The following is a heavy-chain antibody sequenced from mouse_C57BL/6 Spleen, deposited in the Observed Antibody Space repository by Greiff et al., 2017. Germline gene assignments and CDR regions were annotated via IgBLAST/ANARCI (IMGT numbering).Heavy chain of an antibody. CDR3: AYGNYGDWYFDV. J-gene: IGHJ1*03. CDR2: ITSSGST. CDR1: GYSITNGNHW. D-gene: IGHD2-10*02. Sequence: EVKLQESGPALVKPSQTVSLTCTVTGYSITNGNHWWNWIRQVSGSKLEWIGYITSSGSTDSNPSPKSRISITRDTSKNQLFLQLNTVTTEDIATYYCAYGNYGDWYFDVWGTGTTVTVSS. V-gene: IGHV3-4*01.